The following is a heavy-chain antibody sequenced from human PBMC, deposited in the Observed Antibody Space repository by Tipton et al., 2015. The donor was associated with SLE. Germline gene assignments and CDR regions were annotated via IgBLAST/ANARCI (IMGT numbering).Heavy chain of an antibody. J-gene: IGHJ4*02. V-gene: IGHV3-66*01. D-gene: IGHD6-19*01. CDR3: ARDRGIAVAGSFDY. CDR2: IYSGGST. CDR1: GFTVSSNY. Sequence: SLRLSCAASGFTVSSNYMSWVRQAPGKGLEWVSVIYSGGSTYYADSVKGRFTISRDNSKNTLYLQMNSLRAEDTAVYYCARDRGIAVAGSFDYWGQGPLVTVSS.